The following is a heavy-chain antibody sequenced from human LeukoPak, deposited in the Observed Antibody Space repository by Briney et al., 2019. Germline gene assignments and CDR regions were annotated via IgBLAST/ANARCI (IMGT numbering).Heavy chain of an antibody. CDR2: INPNSGGT. V-gene: IGHV1-2*02. J-gene: IGHJ4*02. D-gene: IGHD3-22*01. CDR1: GYTFTGYY. Sequence: GASVKVSCKASGYTFTGYYMHWVRQAPGQGLEWMGWINPNSGGTNYAQKFQGRVTMTRDTSISTAYMELSRLRSDDTAVYYCARVREAYDSSGYYDYWGQGTLVTVSS. CDR3: ARVREAYDSSGYYDY.